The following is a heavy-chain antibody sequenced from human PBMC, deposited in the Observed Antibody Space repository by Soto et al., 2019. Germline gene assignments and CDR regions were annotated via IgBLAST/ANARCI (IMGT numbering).Heavy chain of an antibody. V-gene: IGHV4-39*01. J-gene: IGHJ6*02. CDR1: GGSISSSSYY. CDR3: ARHGRVAQSWVTITVLSDGMDV. D-gene: IGHD3-10*01. CDR2: IYYSGST. Sequence: PSETLSLTCTVSGGSISSSSYYWGWIRQPPGKGLEWIGSIYYSGSTYYNPSLKSRVTISVDTSKNQFALKLSSVTAADTAVYYCARHGRVAQSWVTITVLSDGMDVWGQGTTVTVSS.